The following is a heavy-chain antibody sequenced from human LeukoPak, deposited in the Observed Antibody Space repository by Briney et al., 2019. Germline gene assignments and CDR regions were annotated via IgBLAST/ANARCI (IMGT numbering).Heavy chain of an antibody. CDR2: IYGGGGT. J-gene: IGHJ4*02. Sequence: GGSLRLSCTASGFTVSGSYMTWVRQAPGKGLEWVSVIYGGGGTYYADSVKGRFTISRDNSNNTLYLQMNSLRAEDTAVYYCTRDQDKAYWGQGTLVTVSS. CDR1: GFTVSGSY. V-gene: IGHV3-66*02. CDR3: TRDQDKAY.